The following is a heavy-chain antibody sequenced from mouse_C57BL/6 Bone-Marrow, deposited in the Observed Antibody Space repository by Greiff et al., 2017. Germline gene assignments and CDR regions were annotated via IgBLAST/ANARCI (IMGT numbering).Heavy chain of an antibody. D-gene: IGHD1-1*01. V-gene: IGHV5-17*01. CDR2: ISSGSSTI. CDR1: GFTFSDYG. CDR3: ARSFLLLRYLWYFDV. J-gene: IGHJ1*03. Sequence: EVKLMESGGGLVKPGGSLKLSCAASGFTFSDYGMHWVRQAPEKGLEWVAYISSGSSTIYYADTVKGRFTISRDNDKNTLFLQMTSLRSEDTAMYYCARSFLLLRYLWYFDVWGTGTTVTVSS.